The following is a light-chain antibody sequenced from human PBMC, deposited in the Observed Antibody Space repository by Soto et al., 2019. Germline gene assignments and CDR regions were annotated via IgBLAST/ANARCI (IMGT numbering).Light chain of an antibody. V-gene: IGKV3-20*01. J-gene: IGKJ4*01. CDR3: QQYGSSPLT. CDR2: GAS. CDR1: QSVSSSY. Sequence: EIVLTQSPGTLSLSPGERATLSCSASQSVSSSYLAWYQQKPVQAPRLLIYGASSRATGIPDRFSGSVSGTDFTHTISRLEPEDLAVYYCQQYGSSPLTFGGGTNVEIK.